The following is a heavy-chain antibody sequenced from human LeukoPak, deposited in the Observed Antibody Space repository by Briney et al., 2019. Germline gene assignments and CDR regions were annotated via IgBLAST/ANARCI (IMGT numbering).Heavy chain of an antibody. CDR3: AGHSIAAAIFDP. J-gene: IGHJ5*02. Sequence: SETLSLTCTVSGGSISSSSYYWGWIRQPPGKGLEWIGSIYYSGSTYYNPSLKSRVTISVDTSKNQFSLKLSSVTAADTAVYYCAGHSIAAAIFDPWGQGTLVTVSS. D-gene: IGHD6-13*01. CDR2: IYYSGST. V-gene: IGHV4-39*01. CDR1: GGSISSSSYY.